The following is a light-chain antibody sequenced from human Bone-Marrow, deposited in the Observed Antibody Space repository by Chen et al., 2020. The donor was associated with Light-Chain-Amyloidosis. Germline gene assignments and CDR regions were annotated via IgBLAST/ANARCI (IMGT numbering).Light chain of an antibody. CDR2: RNN. J-gene: IGLJ1*01. CDR3: AAWDGSLSGYV. CDR1: SSNIGINY. V-gene: IGLV1-47*01. Sequence: QSVLTQPPSASGTPGQMVTIACSGASSNIGINYVYWYQHVPGAAPNLLIHRNNRRPSGVPDRFSASKSGTSAFLAISGLRSEDEADYYCAAWDGSLSGYVFGTGTKVIVL.